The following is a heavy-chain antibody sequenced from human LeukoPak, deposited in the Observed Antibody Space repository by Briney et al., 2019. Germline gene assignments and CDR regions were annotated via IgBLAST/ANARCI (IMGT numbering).Heavy chain of an antibody. Sequence: GRSLRLSCAASGFTFSSYAMHWVRQAPGKGLEWVAVISYDGSNKYYADSVKGRFTISRDNSKNTLYLQMNSLTAEDTAVYYCGKDKVGGGGYNDYWGQGILVTVSS. CDR1: GFTFSSYA. J-gene: IGHJ4*02. D-gene: IGHD1-14*01. CDR2: ISYDGSNK. V-gene: IGHV3-30*04. CDR3: GKDKVGGGGYNDY.